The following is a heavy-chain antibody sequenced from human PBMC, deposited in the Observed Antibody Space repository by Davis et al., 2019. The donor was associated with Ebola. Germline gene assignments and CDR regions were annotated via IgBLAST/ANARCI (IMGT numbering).Heavy chain of an antibody. CDR3: LGGLYGQPFDY. V-gene: IGHV4-59*01. D-gene: IGHD4-17*01. Sequence: PSETLSLTCSVSGGSIRSYYWTWIRQPPGKGLEWIGNIYYSVSAHDNPSLKSRVTISVDTSKHQVSLTLTSVTASSTALSSFLGGLYGQPFDYWGQGTLVTVSS. CDR2: IYYSVSA. J-gene: IGHJ4*02. CDR1: GGSIRSYY.